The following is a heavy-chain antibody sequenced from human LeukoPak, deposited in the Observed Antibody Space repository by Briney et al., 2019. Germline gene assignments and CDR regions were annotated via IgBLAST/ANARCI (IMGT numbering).Heavy chain of an antibody. CDR1: GYTFTIYG. Sequence: ASVKVSCKASGYTFTIYGISWVRQAPGQGLEWMGWISAYNGNTNSAQKLQGRVTMTTDTSTSTAYMELRSLRSDDTAVYYCARVTRATRYYDFWSGYDNAAGYFDYWGQGTLVTVSS. CDR3: ARVTRATRYYDFWSGYDNAAGYFDY. V-gene: IGHV1-18*01. D-gene: IGHD3-3*01. J-gene: IGHJ4*02. CDR2: ISAYNGNT.